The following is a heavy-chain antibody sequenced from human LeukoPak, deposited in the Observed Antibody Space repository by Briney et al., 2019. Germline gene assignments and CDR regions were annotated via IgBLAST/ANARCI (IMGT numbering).Heavy chain of an antibody. J-gene: IGHJ6*02. CDR2: IYYSGST. V-gene: IGHV4-61*01. CDR1: GGSVSSGSYY. CDR3: AREWSRFPRGYSYGYPDNYYYGMDV. D-gene: IGHD5-18*01. Sequence: SETLSLTCTVSGGSVSSGSYYCSWIRQPPGKGLEWIGYIYYSGSTNYNPSLKSRVTISVDTSKNQFSLKLSSVTAADTAVYYCAREWSRFPRGYSYGYPDNYYYGMDVWGQGTTVTVSS.